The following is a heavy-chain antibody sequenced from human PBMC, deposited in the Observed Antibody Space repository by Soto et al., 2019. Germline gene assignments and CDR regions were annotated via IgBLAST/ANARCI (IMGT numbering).Heavy chain of an antibody. D-gene: IGHD6-13*01. V-gene: IGHV4-39*01. CDR3: ARRRTIAAAVDY. CDR1: GGSISSSSYH. CDR2: IHYSGST. Sequence: QLQLQESGPGLVKPSETLSLTCTVSGGSISSSSYHWGWIRQPPGKGLEWIGTIHYSGSTYYNPSLRCRVTISVDTSTNQFSLNLNSVTAADTAVFYCARRRTIAAAVDYWGQGTLVTVSS. J-gene: IGHJ4*02.